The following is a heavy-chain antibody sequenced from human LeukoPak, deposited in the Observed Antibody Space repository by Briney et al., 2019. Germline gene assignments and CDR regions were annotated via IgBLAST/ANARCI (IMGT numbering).Heavy chain of an antibody. J-gene: IGHJ4*02. CDR1: GFTFSSYW. CDR2: INTDGSST. D-gene: IGHD6-19*01. V-gene: IGHV3-74*01. CDR3: ARDFSAVAVTDY. Sequence: GGSLRLSCAASGFTFSSYWMHWVRQARGKGLVWVSRINTDGSSTSYADSVKGRFTISRDNAKNTLCLQMNSLRAEDTAVYYCARDFSAVAVTDYWGQGTLVTVSS.